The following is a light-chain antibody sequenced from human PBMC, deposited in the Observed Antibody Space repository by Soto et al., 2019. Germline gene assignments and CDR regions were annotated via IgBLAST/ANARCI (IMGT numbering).Light chain of an antibody. J-gene: IGKJ1*01. Sequence: DIQMTQSPSTLSASVGDRVTITCRASQSLSSWLAWYQQKPGKAPKFLIYDASSLESGVPSRFSGSGSGTEFSLNISTLQPDDFATYYCEQYNTYWTFGQGTKVEGK. CDR1: QSLSSW. V-gene: IGKV1-5*01. CDR2: DAS. CDR3: EQYNTYWT.